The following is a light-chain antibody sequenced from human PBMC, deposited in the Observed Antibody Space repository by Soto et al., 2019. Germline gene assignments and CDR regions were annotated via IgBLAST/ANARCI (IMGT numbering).Light chain of an antibody. J-gene: IGKJ1*01. CDR3: QQYDKGTQT. CDR2: AAS. Sequence: IVLTQCASPLSLSPGESATLSCRASQGFXSDLVWYQQKPGQAPRFLXHAASTMATGSPARLSGSGSGTEFTLTISSLQSEDFAVYYCQQYDKGTQTFGQGTKVDIK. CDR1: QGFXSD. V-gene: IGKV3-15*01.